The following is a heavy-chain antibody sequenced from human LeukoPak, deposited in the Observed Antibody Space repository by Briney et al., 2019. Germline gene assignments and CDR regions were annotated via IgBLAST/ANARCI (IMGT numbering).Heavy chain of an antibody. CDR2: ISPDGGVT. V-gene: IGHV1-2*02. CDR3: ARENWYYDH. CDR1: GSIFNVDY. Sequence: GASVKVSCKAYGSIFNVDYMHWGGQVPGQGLEWMGWISPDGGVTNYAQKFQGRVTLTRDSATTTDYMELSRLTSDDTAVYYCARENWYYDHWGQGTLVTVSS. J-gene: IGHJ4*02.